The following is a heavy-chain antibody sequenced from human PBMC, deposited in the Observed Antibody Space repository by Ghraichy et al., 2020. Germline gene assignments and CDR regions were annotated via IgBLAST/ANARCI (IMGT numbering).Heavy chain of an antibody. CDR1: GYNFNIYW. CDR3: ARQMGSFDGYGLDF. Sequence: GGSLRLSCKVSGYNFNIYWIGWVRQMPGKGLDWMGIIYPGDSDTRYNQSFQGQVTISADKSTSTAYLQWSSLKASDSAMYYCARQMGSFDGYGLDFWGQGTTVTVSS. CDR2: IYPGDSDT. V-gene: IGHV5-51*01. J-gene: IGHJ6*02. D-gene: IGHD1-26*01.